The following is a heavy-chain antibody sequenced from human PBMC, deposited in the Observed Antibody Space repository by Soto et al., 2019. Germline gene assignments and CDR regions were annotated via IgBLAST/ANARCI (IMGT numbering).Heavy chain of an antibody. CDR3: VRRHVSATGIDWFDP. CDR1: GYTFTSYG. CDR2: INAANGDT. J-gene: IGHJ5*02. D-gene: IGHD6-13*01. V-gene: IGHV1-3*01. Sequence: SSVKVSCKASGYTFTSYGIHWVRQAPGQRLEWMGWINAANGDTKYSPKFQGRVTITRDTSASTAYMELSSLRSEDTAVYYCVRRHVSATGIDWFDPWGQGTLVTVSS.